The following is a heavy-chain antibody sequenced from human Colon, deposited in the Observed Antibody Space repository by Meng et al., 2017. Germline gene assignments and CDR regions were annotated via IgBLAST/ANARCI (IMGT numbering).Heavy chain of an antibody. D-gene: IGHD6-19*01. Sequence: PDLLSQYVTLSLSLPGPGCSIRRCNTDSWVAQPPGKRLELIGPLYLGGSPSVNPSLESRVTISVDKSKNQLSLRLTSVTAADTAIDYCARHGGWHFDYLGQGTLVTVSS. V-gene: IGHV4-4*02. CDR2: LYLGGSP. J-gene: IGHJ4*02. CDR3: ARHGGWHFDY. CDR1: GCSIRRCNT.